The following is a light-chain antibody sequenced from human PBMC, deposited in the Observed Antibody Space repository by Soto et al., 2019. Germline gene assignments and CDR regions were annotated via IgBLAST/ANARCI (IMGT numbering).Light chain of an antibody. J-gene: IGLJ1*01. CDR1: SSDVGGYNY. CDR3: CSYAGSYTFEV. Sequence: QSVLTQPRSVSGSPGQSVTISCTGTSSDVGGYNYVSWYQQHPGKAPKLMIYDVSKRPSGVPDRFSGSKSGNTASLTISGFQAEDEADYYCCSYAGSYTFEVFGTGTNVTVL. V-gene: IGLV2-11*01. CDR2: DVS.